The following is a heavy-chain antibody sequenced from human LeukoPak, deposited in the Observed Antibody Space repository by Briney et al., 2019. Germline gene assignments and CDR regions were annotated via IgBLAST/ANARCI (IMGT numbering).Heavy chain of an antibody. Sequence: SETLSLTCTVSGDSINSINYYWGWIRQPPGEGLEWIASTSSGGHTFYNPSLKSRVTISIDTSKNQFSLKLSSVTAADTAVYYCARGRGDDAFDIWGQGTMVTVSS. J-gene: IGHJ3*02. D-gene: IGHD3-16*01. CDR3: ARGRGDDAFDI. CDR1: GDSINSINYY. V-gene: IGHV4-39*07. CDR2: TSSGGHT.